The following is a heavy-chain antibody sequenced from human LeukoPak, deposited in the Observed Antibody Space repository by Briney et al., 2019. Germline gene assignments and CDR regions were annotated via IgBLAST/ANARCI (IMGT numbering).Heavy chain of an antibody. CDR3: ARLVDTAGGGFDY. Sequence: KTSETLSLTCTVSGGSISSSSYYWGWIRQPPGKGLEWIGSIYYSGSTYYNPSLKSRVTISVDTSKNQFSLKLSSVTAADTAVYYCARLVDTAGGGFDYWGQGTLVTVSS. D-gene: IGHD5-18*01. V-gene: IGHV4-39*01. CDR2: IYYSGST. CDR1: GGSISSSSYY. J-gene: IGHJ4*02.